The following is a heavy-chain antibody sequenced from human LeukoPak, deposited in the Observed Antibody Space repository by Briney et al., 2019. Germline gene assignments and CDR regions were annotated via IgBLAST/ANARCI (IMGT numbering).Heavy chain of an antibody. Sequence: PGGSLRLSCAASGFTFSSYSMNWVRQAPGKGLEWVSAISGSGGSTYYADSVKGRFTISRDNSKNTLYLQMNSLRAEDTAVYYCAKSAVIVVEYHADYWGQGTLVTVSS. CDR2: ISGSGGST. J-gene: IGHJ4*02. D-gene: IGHD3-22*01. CDR1: GFTFSSYS. CDR3: AKSAVIVVEYHADY. V-gene: IGHV3-23*01.